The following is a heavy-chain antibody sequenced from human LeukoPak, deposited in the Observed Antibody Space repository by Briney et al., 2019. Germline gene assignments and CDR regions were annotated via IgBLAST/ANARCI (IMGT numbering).Heavy chain of an antibody. J-gene: IGHJ5*02. Sequence: SETLSLTCAVYGGSFSGYYWSWIRQPPGKGLEWIGEINHSGSTNYNPSLKSRVTISVDTSKNQFSLKLSSVTAADTAVYYCARRRRPTQQRCYCSGGSCYFYWFDPWGQGTLVTVSS. D-gene: IGHD2-15*01. CDR3: ARRRRPTQQRCYCSGGSCYFYWFDP. CDR1: GGSFSGYY. CDR2: INHSGST. V-gene: IGHV4-34*01.